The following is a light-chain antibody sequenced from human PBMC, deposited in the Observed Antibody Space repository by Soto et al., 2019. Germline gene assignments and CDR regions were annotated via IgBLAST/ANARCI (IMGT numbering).Light chain of an antibody. Sequence: QAVVTQPPSVSGAPGQRVTISCTGSSSNIGAGYDVHWYQQLPGTAPKLLIYGNSNRPSGVPDRFSGSKSGTSASLAITGFQAEDEADYYCQSYDSSLRGGVFGGGTKLTVL. CDR2: GNS. CDR3: QSYDSSLRGGV. CDR1: SSNIGAGYD. V-gene: IGLV1-40*01. J-gene: IGLJ2*01.